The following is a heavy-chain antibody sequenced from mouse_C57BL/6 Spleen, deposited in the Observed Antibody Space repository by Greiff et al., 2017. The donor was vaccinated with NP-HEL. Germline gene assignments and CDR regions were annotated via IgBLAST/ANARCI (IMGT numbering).Heavy chain of an antibody. V-gene: IGHV1-26*01. Sequence: EVQLQQSGPELVKPGASVKISCKASGYTFTDYYMNWVKQSHGKSLEWIGDINPNNGGTSYNQKFKGKATLTVDKSSSTAYMELRSLTSEDSAVYYCARVSSGTLAMDYWGQGTSVTVSS. CDR3: ARVSSGTLAMDY. D-gene: IGHD3-2*02. J-gene: IGHJ4*01. CDR1: GYTFTDYY. CDR2: INPNNGGT.